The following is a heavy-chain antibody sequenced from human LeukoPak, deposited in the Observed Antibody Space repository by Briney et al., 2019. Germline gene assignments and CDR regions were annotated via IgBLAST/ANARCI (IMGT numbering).Heavy chain of an antibody. CDR2: FDPEDGET. CDR3: ATLGYDILTGYPYYGMDV. Sequence: ALVKVSCKVSGYTLTELSMHWVRQAPGKGLEWMGGFDPEDGETIYAQKFQGRVTMTEDTSTDTAYMELSSLRSEDTAVYYCATLGYDILTGYPYYGMDVWGQGTTVTVSS. V-gene: IGHV1-24*01. J-gene: IGHJ6*02. D-gene: IGHD3-9*01. CDR1: GYTLTELS.